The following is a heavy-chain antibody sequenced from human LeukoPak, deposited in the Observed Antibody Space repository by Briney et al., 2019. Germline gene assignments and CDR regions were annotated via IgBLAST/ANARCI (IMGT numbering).Heavy chain of an antibody. D-gene: IGHD1-1*01. J-gene: IGHJ4*02. Sequence: PGGSLRLSCAGSGFSSSSYLMCWFRQAPGKGLEWVANMKGDGGDKNYVDSVKGRCTISRDNAKNSLYLQVNGLRAEDTAVYYCARQGTSPTDYFDYWGQGTLVTVSP. V-gene: IGHV3-7*03. CDR2: MKGDGGDK. CDR3: ARQGTSPTDYFDY. CDR1: GFSSSSYL.